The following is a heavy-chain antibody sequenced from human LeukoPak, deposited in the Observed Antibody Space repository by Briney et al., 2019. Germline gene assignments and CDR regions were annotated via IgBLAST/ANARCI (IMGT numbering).Heavy chain of an antibody. CDR3: AGSRSPFSTFGGVRSGWFDP. V-gene: IGHV3-23*01. CDR2: ISGSGGST. D-gene: IGHD3-16*01. Sequence: GGSLRLSCAASGFTFSSYAMSWVRQAPGKGLEWVSAISGSGGSTYYADSVKGRFTISRDNSKNTLYLQMNSLRAEDTAVYYCAGSRSPFSTFGGVRSGWFDPWGQGTLVTVSS. J-gene: IGHJ5*02. CDR1: GFTFSSYA.